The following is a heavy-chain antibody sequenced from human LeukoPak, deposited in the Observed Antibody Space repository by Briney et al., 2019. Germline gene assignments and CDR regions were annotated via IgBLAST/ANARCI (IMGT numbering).Heavy chain of an antibody. J-gene: IGHJ4*02. D-gene: IGHD6-13*01. CDR3: ARDTLWQQLVSAFDY. CDR1: GGSNSSSSYY. CDR2: IYYSGST. Sequence: SETLSLTCTVSGGSNSSSSYYWGWIRQPPGKGLEWIGSIYYSGSTYYSPSLKSRVTISVDTSKNQFSLKLSSVTAADTAVYYCARDTLWQQLVSAFDYWGQGTLVTVSS. V-gene: IGHV4-39*02.